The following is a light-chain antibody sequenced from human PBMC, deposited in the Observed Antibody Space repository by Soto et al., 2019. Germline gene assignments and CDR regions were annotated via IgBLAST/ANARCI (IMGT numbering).Light chain of an antibody. CDR2: GAS. V-gene: IGKV3-20*01. Sequence: EIVLTQSPGTLSLSPGVRATLSCRASQRVSSYLAWYQQKPGQAPRLLIYGASSRATGIPDRFSGSGSGTDFTLTISRLEPEDFAVYYCQQYGRPSRTFGQGTKVEIK. CDR3: QQYGRPSRT. CDR1: QRVSSY. J-gene: IGKJ1*01.